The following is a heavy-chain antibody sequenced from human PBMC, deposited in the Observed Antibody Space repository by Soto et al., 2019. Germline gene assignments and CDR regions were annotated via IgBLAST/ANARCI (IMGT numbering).Heavy chain of an antibody. Sequence: LETLSLTCTVSGCSISNYYWNWIRQSPGKGLEWIGYIYSSGSTHYNPSLQNRVTISIDTSKNQVSLNVNSVTAADTAVYYCARDHPHSYGVYYFDYWGQGTPVTVSS. D-gene: IGHD5-18*01. CDR2: IYSSGST. V-gene: IGHV4-59*01. CDR1: GCSISNYY. J-gene: IGHJ4*02. CDR3: ARDHPHSYGVYYFDY.